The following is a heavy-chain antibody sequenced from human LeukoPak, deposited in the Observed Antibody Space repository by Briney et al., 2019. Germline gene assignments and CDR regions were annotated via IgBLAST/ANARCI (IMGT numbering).Heavy chain of an antibody. CDR1: GFTFSYYW. Sequence: PGGSLRLSCAASGFTFSYYWMHWVRQAPGEGLVWVSRINDDGRTTTYADSVKGRITISRDNAKNTLYLQMSSLRVEDTAVYYCARSGITMVGGASIGFLTFDIWGPGKMVNVSP. CDR2: INDDGRTT. CDR3: ARSGITMVGGASIGFLTFDI. V-gene: IGHV3-74*03. J-gene: IGHJ3*02. D-gene: IGHD3-10*01.